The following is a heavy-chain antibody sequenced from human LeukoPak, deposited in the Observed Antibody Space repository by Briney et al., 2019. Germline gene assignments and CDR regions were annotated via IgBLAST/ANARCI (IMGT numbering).Heavy chain of an antibody. Sequence: GRSLRLSCAASGFTFSSYAMSWVRQAPGKGLEWVSAISGSGGSTYYADSVKGRFTISRDNSKNTLYLQMNSLRAEDTAVYYCAKKYSSSWQRSIDYWGQGTLVTVSS. CDR2: ISGSGGST. V-gene: IGHV3-23*01. J-gene: IGHJ4*02. CDR1: GFTFSSYA. CDR3: AKKYSSSWQRSIDY. D-gene: IGHD6-13*01.